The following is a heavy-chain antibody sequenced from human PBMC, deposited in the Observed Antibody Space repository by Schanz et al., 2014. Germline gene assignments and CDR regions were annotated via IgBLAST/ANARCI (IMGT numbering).Heavy chain of an antibody. CDR1: GYTFTFYG. CDR2: INPLSGAT. Sequence: QVHLVQSGSEVKKPGSSVKVSCKASGYTFTFYGINWVRQAPGQGLEWMGWINPLSGATDYAPTFQGRVSMTRDTSISTAYMEVTRLVSSDTAVYYCARRGPNCSNNACYHGWFDPWGQGTLVTVSS. D-gene: IGHD4-4*01. J-gene: IGHJ5*02. CDR3: ARRGPNCSNNACYHGWFDP. V-gene: IGHV1-2*02.